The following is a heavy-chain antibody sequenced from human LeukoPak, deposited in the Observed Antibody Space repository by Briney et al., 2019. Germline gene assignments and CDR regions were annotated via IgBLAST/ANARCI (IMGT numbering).Heavy chain of an antibody. V-gene: IGHV4-59*01. CDR3: AGVVVVPAIWFDP. CDR2: IYYSGST. Sequence: TSETLSLTCTVSGGSISSYYWSWIRQPPGKGLEWIGYIYYSGSTNYNPSLKSRVTISVDTSKNQFSLKLSSVTAADTAVYYCAGVVVVPAIWFDPWGQGTLVTVSS. D-gene: IGHD2-2*01. CDR1: GGSISSYY. J-gene: IGHJ5*02.